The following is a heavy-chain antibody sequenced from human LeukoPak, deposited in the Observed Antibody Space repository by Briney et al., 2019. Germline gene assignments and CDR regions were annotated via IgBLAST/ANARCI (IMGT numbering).Heavy chain of an antibody. D-gene: IGHD6-19*01. CDR1: GGSIGSYY. Sequence: PSETLSLTCTVSGGSIGSYYWNWMRQPPGKGLEWIGYLYYSESTNYNPSLKSRVTISVDTSKNQFSLKLSSVTAADTAVYYCARLAPGSGYFDYWGQGTLVTVSS. J-gene: IGHJ4*02. V-gene: IGHV4-59*08. CDR2: LYYSEST. CDR3: ARLAPGSGYFDY.